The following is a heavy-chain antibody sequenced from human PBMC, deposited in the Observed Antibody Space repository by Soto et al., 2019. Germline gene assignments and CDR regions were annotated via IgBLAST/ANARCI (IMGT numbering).Heavy chain of an antibody. J-gene: IGHJ4*02. CDR1: GASIINSSYY. CDR2: IYFSGST. Sequence: QLQLQQSGPGLVKPSETLSLTCTVSGASIINSSYYWAWIRQPPEKGLEWIGAIYFSGSTYYNPSLKGRLAISVDTSRNQLSLKVTSVTAADTAFYYCTRVSSASFIDYWGQGTLVTVSS. CDR3: TRVSSASFIDY. V-gene: IGHV4-39*01. D-gene: IGHD1-26*01.